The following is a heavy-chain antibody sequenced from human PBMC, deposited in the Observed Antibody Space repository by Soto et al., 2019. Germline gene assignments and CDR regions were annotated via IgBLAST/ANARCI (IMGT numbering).Heavy chain of an antibody. D-gene: IGHD6-13*01. CDR1: GGTISSTAYY. Sequence: LQTLSLTSNVSGGTISSTAYYWGRKNKPPGKGLEWIGSIYYRGSTYYNPSLKSRVTMSVDTSKTQFSLKVGSVTAADTAMYYCARGTAGSSTFDYWGQGTLVTVSS. V-gene: IGHV4-39*01. J-gene: IGHJ4*02. CDR2: IYYRGST. CDR3: ARGTAGSSTFDY.